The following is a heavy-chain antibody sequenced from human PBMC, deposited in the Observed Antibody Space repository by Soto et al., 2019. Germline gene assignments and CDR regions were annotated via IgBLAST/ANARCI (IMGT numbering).Heavy chain of an antibody. J-gene: IGHJ5*02. V-gene: IGHV1-69*01. CDR3: ARRGGDNGFDP. CDR2: IIPIFGTA. CDR1: GGTFSSYA. Sequence: QVQLVQSGAEVKKPGSSVKVSCKASGGTFSSYAISWVRQAPGQGLEWMGGIIPIFGTANYAQKFQGRVTMAPVDYAGWAYVARGKLTQVLEALKSRARRGGDNGFDPWGQGPLVTVSS. D-gene: IGHD3-16*01.